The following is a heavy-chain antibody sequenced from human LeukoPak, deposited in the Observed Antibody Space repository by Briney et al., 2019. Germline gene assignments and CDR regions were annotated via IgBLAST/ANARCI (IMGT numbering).Heavy chain of an antibody. D-gene: IGHD3-9*01. J-gene: IGHJ5*02. CDR3: AKDVNFDWSRGWFDP. Sequence: GGSLRLSCAASGFTFEDYAMHWVRQAPGKGLEWVSGISWNSGSIGYADSVKGRFTTSRDNAKNSLYLQMNSLRAEDTALYYCAKDVNFDWSRGWFDPWGQGTLVTVSS. CDR2: ISWNSGSI. V-gene: IGHV3-9*01. CDR1: GFTFEDYA.